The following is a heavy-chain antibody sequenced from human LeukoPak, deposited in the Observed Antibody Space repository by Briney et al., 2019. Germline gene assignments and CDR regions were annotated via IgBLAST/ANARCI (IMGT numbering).Heavy chain of an antibody. CDR3: ASYAGDGYFFAFDI. CDR2: IYPGDSDI. D-gene: IGHD5-18*01. Sequence: GESLKISCKGSGYTFSNYWIGWVRQMPGKGLEWMGIIYPGDSDIRYGPSFQGQVTISADKSITSAYLQWSSLQASDTAMYYCASYAGDGYFFAFDIWGQGTMVTVSS. CDR1: GYTFSNYW. J-gene: IGHJ3*02. V-gene: IGHV5-51*01.